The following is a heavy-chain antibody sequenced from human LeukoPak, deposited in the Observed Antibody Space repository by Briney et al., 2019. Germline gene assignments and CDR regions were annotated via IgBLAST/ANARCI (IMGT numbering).Heavy chain of an antibody. D-gene: IGHD3-10*01. CDR3: ASLKTPGDYFDN. Sequence: SETLSLTCSVSGGSVSNYYWSWIRQPPGKGLDWIGFIYYSGNTNYSPSLKSRVTISVDTSKNQFSLRLSSVTAADTAVYYCASLKTPGDYFDNWGQGTLVTVSS. CDR2: IYYSGNT. J-gene: IGHJ4*02. V-gene: IGHV4-59*08. CDR1: GGSVSNYY.